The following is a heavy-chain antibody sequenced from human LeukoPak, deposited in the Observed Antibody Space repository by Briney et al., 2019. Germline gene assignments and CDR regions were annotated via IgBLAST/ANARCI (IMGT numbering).Heavy chain of an antibody. Sequence: GGSLRLSCAASGFTFSDYFMRWIRQAPGKGLEWVSYISNRSTSIYYADSVKGRFTVSRDNAKNSLYLHMNSLRAEDTAVYYCGRAKEDYSGYGTYEQYYYFYMDVWGKGTTVTVSS. CDR1: GFTFSDYF. CDR3: GRAKEDYSGYGTYEQYYYFYMDV. V-gene: IGHV3-11*01. CDR2: ISNRSTSI. J-gene: IGHJ6*03. D-gene: IGHD5-12*01.